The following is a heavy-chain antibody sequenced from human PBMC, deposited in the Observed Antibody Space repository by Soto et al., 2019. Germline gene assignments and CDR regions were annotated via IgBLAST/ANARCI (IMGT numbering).Heavy chain of an antibody. Sequence: QVQLVQSGAEVKKPGSSVKVSCKASGGTFSSYAISWVRQAPGQGLEWMGGIIPIFGTANYAQKFQGRVTITADESTSTAYMELSSLRAEDTAVYYCARDRGATVNTHLGENFDYWGQGTLVTVSS. V-gene: IGHV1-69*01. CDR2: IIPIFGTA. J-gene: IGHJ4*02. D-gene: IGHD4-17*01. CDR1: GGTFSSYA. CDR3: ARDRGATVNTHLGENFDY.